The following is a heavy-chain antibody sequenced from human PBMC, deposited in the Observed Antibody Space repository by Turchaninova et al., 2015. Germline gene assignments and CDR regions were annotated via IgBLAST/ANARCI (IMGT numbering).Heavy chain of an antibody. CDR1: GGSISSGGYY. Sequence: QVQLRESGPGLVKPSQTLSLTCTVSGGSISSGGYYWSWIRQPPRKGLEWFGCISYSGSPYYSPSRKSRVTISVDTSKNQLSLKLRAVTAADTAVYYCARSDPGDYEGSPFDYWGQGTLVTASS. V-gene: IGHV4-31*03. CDR3: ARSDPGDYEGSPFDY. D-gene: IGHD2-21*02. J-gene: IGHJ4*02. CDR2: ISYSGSP.